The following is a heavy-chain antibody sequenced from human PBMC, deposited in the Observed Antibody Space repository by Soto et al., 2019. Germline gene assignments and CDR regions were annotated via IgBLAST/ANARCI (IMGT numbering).Heavy chain of an antibody. CDR2: IKSKTDGGTT. CDR3: TTGLWFGELLTMDV. Sequence: GGSLRLSCAASGFSFSYAWMNWVRQAPGKGLEWVGRIKSKTDGGTTDYAAPVKGRFTISRDDSKNTVYLQMNSLKTEDTAVYYCTTGLWFGELLTMDVWGQGTTVTVSS. J-gene: IGHJ6*02. CDR1: GFSFSYAW. D-gene: IGHD3-10*01. V-gene: IGHV3-15*07.